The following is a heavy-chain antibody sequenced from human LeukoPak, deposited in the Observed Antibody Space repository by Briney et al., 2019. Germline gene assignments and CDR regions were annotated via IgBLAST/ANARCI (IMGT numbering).Heavy chain of an antibody. CDR2: IIPIFGTA. CDR1: GGTFSSYA. J-gene: IGHJ4*02. Sequence: ASVKVSCKASGGTFSSYAISWVRQAPGQGLEWMGGIIPIFGTANYAQKFQGRVTITADESTSTAYMELSSLRSEETAVYYCASGDVAVASYYFDYWGQGTLVTVSS. CDR3: ASGDVAVASYYFDY. D-gene: IGHD6-19*01. V-gene: IGHV1-69*13.